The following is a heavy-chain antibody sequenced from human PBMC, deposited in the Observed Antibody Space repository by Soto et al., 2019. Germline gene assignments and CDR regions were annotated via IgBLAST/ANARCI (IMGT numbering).Heavy chain of an antibody. Sequence: GESLKFSCQGSGYSFVSYWSAWVRQMPGKGLEWMGSIYPGDSDTTYSPSFQGQVTMSVEKSITTVYLQWSSLKASDTAMYYCARTDGYEIEYWGQGTLVTVSS. J-gene: IGHJ4*02. V-gene: IGHV5-51*01. CDR2: IYPGDSDT. CDR1: GYSFVSYW. CDR3: ARTDGYEIEY. D-gene: IGHD5-12*01.